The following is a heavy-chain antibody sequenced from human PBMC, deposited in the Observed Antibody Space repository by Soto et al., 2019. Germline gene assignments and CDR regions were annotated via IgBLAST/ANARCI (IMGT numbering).Heavy chain of an antibody. D-gene: IGHD5-12*01. Sequence: ASVKVSCKASGYTFTSYDINWARQATGQGLEWMGWMNPNSGNTGYAQKFQGRVTMTRNTSISTAYMELSSLRSEDTAVYYCARGILSFVYSGYVDSAFDIWGQGTMVTVSS. J-gene: IGHJ3*02. CDR1: GYTFTSYD. V-gene: IGHV1-8*01. CDR2: MNPNSGNT. CDR3: ARGILSFVYSGYVDSAFDI.